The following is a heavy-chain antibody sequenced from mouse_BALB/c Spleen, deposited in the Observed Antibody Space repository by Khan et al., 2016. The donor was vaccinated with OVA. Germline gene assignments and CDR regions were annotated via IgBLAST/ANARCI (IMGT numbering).Heavy chain of an antibody. CDR3: ARQPYYHYNVMDY. D-gene: IGHD2-10*01. J-gene: IGHJ4*01. V-gene: IGHV2-6-1*01. CDR2: MWSDGST. CDR1: GFSLTNYG. Sequence: QVQLQQSGPGLVAPSQSLSITCTISGFSLTNYGIHWVRQPPGKGLEWLVLMWSDGSTTYNSALKSRLTISKDNSNSQVFLKMNGLQTYDTAMYYCARQPYYHYNVMDYWGQGTSVTVSS.